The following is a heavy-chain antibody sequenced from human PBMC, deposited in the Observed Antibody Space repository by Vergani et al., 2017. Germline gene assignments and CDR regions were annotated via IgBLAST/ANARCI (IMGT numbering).Heavy chain of an antibody. CDR3: ARSLEGATHAFDI. Sequence: QVQLVESGGGVVQPGRSLRLSCAASGFTFSSYAMHWVRQAPGKGLEWVAVISYDGSNKYYADSVKGRFTISRDNSKNTLYLQMNSLRAEDTAVYYCARSLEGATHAFDIWGQGTMVTVSS. D-gene: IGHD1-26*01. CDR2: ISYDGSNK. CDR1: GFTFSSYA. J-gene: IGHJ3*02. V-gene: IGHV3-30*04.